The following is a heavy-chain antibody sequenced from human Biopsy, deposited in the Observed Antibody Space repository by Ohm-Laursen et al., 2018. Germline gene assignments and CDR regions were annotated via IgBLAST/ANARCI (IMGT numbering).Heavy chain of an antibody. Sequence: GPSVKVSRTASGGTLRSYGTSWVRQAPGQGLEWMGGIIPAFGVANYAQNFEGRVTIDADNTTTTVDLSRLTSEDTAVYYCARGEAARVNYNYRYRLDHWGQGTTVVVSS. CDR2: IIPAFGVA. V-gene: IGHV1-69*10. CDR3: ARGEAARVNYNYRYRLDH. J-gene: IGHJ6*02. CDR1: GGTLRSYG. D-gene: IGHD6-6*01.